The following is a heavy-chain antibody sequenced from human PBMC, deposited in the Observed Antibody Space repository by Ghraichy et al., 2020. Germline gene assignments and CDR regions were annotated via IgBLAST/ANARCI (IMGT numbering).Heavy chain of an antibody. CDR2: IYYSGST. CDR1: GGSISSGGYY. V-gene: IGHV4-31*03. J-gene: IGHJ4*02. D-gene: IGHD2-21*02. CDR3: AREAYCGGDCYSYFDY. Sequence: SETLSLTCTVSGGSISSGGYYWSWIRQHAGKGLEWIGYIYYSGSTYYNPSLKSRVTISVDTSKNQFSLKLSSVTAADTAVYYCAREAYCGGDCYSYFDYWGQGTLVTVSS.